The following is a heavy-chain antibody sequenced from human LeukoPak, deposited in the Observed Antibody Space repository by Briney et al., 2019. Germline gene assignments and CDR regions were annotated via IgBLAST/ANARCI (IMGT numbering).Heavy chain of an antibody. CDR1: GGSISSSSYY. J-gene: IGHJ5*02. CDR2: IYYTGST. CDR3: ARLEGGYSWIDP. Sequence: SETLSLTCTVSGGSISSSSYYWGWIRQPPGKGLEWIVTIYYTGSTYDNPSLKSRVTISVDTSRNQFSLKLSSVTAADTAVYYCARLEGGYSWIDPWGQGTLGTVSP. D-gene: IGHD1-1*01. V-gene: IGHV4-39*01.